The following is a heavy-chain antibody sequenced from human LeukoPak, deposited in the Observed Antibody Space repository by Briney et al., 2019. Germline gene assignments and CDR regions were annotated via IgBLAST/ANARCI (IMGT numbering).Heavy chain of an antibody. D-gene: IGHD6-13*01. V-gene: IGHV3-48*02. Sequence: GGSLRLSCAASGFTFSRYSVNWVRQAPGKGLEWLSYISSDSDTIYYVDSVKGRFTISRDNAKNSLYLQMNSLRDEDTAVYYCARGAYSSSWFNWFDPWGQGILVTVSS. J-gene: IGHJ5*02. CDR2: ISSDSDTI. CDR3: ARGAYSSSWFNWFDP. CDR1: GFTFSRYS.